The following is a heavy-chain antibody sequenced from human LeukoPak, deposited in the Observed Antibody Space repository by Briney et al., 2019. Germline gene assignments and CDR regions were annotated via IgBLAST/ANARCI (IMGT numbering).Heavy chain of an antibody. CDR1: GFTFSSNA. V-gene: IGHV3-23*01. Sequence: GGSLRLSCAASGFTFSSNAMSWVRQAPGKGLEWVSAISTGGGSTYYAASVKGRFTISRDNPNNTLYLQMNNLRAEDTAVYYCAKPRDSIVGTTTPTRLATLDIWGQGTMVTVSS. CDR2: ISTGGGST. D-gene: IGHD1-26*01. J-gene: IGHJ3*02. CDR3: AKPRDSIVGTTTPTRLATLDI.